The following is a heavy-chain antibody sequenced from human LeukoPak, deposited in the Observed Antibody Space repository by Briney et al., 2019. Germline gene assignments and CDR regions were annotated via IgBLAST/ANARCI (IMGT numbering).Heavy chain of an antibody. CDR2: TKPDGSAE. J-gene: IGHJ4*02. D-gene: IGHD2-15*01. CDR3: ARGGGLNTNFDY. V-gene: IGHV3-7*01. CDR1: GFTFRNYW. Sequence: PGGSLRLSCAASGFTFRNYWMGWVRQAPGKGLEWVANTKPDGSAEYYADSVRGRFTTSRDNANNFLYLQMNRLRAEDTAVYYCARGGGLNTNFDYWGQGTLVTVS.